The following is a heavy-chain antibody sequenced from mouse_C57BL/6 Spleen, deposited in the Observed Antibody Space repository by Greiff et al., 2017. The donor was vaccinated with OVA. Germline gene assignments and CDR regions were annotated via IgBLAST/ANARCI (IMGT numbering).Heavy chain of an antibody. CDR1: GYTFTSYW. V-gene: IGHV1-69*01. CDR3: ARDLDSSGYHYAMDY. Sequence: QVQLQQPGAELVMPGASVKLSCKASGYTFTSYWMHWVKQRPGQGLEWIGEIDPSDSYTNYNQKFKGKSTLTVDKSSSTAYMLLSSLTSEDSSVFCCARDLDSSGYHYAMDYWGQGTSVTVSS. J-gene: IGHJ4*01. CDR2: IDPSDSYT. D-gene: IGHD3-2*02.